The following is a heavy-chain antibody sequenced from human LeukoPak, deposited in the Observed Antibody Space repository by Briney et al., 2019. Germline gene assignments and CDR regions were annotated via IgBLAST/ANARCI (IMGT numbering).Heavy chain of an antibody. J-gene: IGHJ4*02. CDR1: GFTFDDYG. D-gene: IGHD2-21*01. CDR2: TSSSDAGT. V-gene: IGHV3-23*01. Sequence: GGSLRLSCAASGFTFDDYGMSWVRQAPGKGLEWVSATSSSDAGTYHADSVRGRFTISRDNSKNTLYLQMNSLRVEDAAVYYCARAPVTSCRGAYCYPFDYWGQGTLVTVSS. CDR3: ARAPVTSCRGAYCYPFDY.